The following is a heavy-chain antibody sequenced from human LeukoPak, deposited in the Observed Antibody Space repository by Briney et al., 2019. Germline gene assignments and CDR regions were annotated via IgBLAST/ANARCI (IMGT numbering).Heavy chain of an antibody. CDR2: INPNSGGT. V-gene: IGHV1-2*02. D-gene: IGHD4-17*01. CDR3: ARLGHGDYGFDY. CDR1: GYYLTSFA. J-gene: IGHJ4*02. Sequence: ASVKVSCKASGYYLTSFAINWVRQAPGQGLEWMGWINPNSGGTNYAQRFQGRVTMTRDTSISTVYMELSRLRSDDTAVYYCARLGHGDYGFDYWGQGTLVTVSS.